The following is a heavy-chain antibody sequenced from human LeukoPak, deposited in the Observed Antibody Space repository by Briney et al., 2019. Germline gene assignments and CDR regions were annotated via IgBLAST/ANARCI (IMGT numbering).Heavy chain of an antibody. V-gene: IGHV4-39*01. Sequence: SETLSLTCTVSGGSISSSSYYWGWIRQPPGKGLEWIGSIYYSGSTYYNPSLKSRVTISVDTSKNQSSLKLSSVTAADTAVYYCARHLGARHYYYYYYMDVWGKGTTVTVSS. D-gene: IGHD4/OR15-4a*01. CDR3: ARHLGARHYYYYYYMDV. CDR1: GGSISSSSYY. CDR2: IYYSGST. J-gene: IGHJ6*03.